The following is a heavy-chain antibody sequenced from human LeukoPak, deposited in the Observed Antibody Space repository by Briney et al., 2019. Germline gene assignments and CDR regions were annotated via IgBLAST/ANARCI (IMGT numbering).Heavy chain of an antibody. Sequence: GGSLRLSCAASGFTFSSYGMHWVRQAPGKGLEWVAFIRYDGSDKYYADSVKGRFTISRDNSKNTFLQMNSLRAEDTAVYYCAKARQTGFLDYWGQGTLVTVSS. CDR2: IRYDGSDK. V-gene: IGHV3-30*02. CDR3: AKARQTGFLDY. D-gene: IGHD1-1*01. CDR1: GFTFSSYG. J-gene: IGHJ4*02.